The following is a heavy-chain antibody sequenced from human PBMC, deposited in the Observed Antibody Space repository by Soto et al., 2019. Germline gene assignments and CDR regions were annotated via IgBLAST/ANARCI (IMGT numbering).Heavy chain of an antibody. CDR3: AKGVTPIYY. CDR2: ISAYNGNT. V-gene: IGHV1-18*01. J-gene: IGHJ4*02. D-gene: IGHD2-21*02. Sequence: QVQLVQSGAEVKKPGASVKVSCKASGYTFTNFGISWVRQAPGQGLEWMGWISAYNGNTNYAQNFQGRVIMTTDTSTSTAYMELRILRSDGTAVYYCAKGVTPIYYWVQGTLVTVSS. CDR1: GYTFTNFG.